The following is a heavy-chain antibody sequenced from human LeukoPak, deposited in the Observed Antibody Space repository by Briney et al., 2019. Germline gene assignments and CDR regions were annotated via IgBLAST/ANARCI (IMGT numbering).Heavy chain of an antibody. D-gene: IGHD2-15*01. CDR3: ARDNEDGYYFDY. CDR2: ISSSSSYI. Sequence: PGGSLRLSCAASGFTFSSYSMNWVRQAPGKGLEWVSSISSSSSYIYYADSVKGRFTISRDNAKNSLYLQMNSLRAEDTAVYYCARDNEDGYYFDYWGQGTLVTVSS. J-gene: IGHJ4*02. V-gene: IGHV3-21*01. CDR1: GFTFSSYS.